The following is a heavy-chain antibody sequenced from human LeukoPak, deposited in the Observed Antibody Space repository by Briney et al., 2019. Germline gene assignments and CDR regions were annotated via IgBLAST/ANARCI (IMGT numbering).Heavy chain of an antibody. D-gene: IGHD1-26*01. CDR1: GYTFTSFS. CDR2: ISVYNGNT. V-gene: IGHV1-18*01. J-gene: IGHJ4*02. CDR3: ARMGGELLGPWFDY. Sequence: SVKVSCKASGYTFTSFSITWVRQAPGQGLEWMGWISVYNGNTSYAQKLQGRVTMTTDTSTSTAYMELRSLRSDDTAVYYCARMGGELLGPWFDYWGQGTLVTVSS.